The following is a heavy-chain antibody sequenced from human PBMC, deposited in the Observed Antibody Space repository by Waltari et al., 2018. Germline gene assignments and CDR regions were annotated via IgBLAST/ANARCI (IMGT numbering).Heavy chain of an antibody. CDR1: GFTVSSDS. Sequence: EVQLVESGGGLVQPGGSLRLACAASGFTVSSDSMSWVREAPGKGLEWVSYISSSSSTIYYADSVKGRFTISRDNAKNSLYLQMNSLRAEDTAVYYCARASWYYGSGTARGYFDYWGQGTLVTVSS. CDR3: ARASWYYGSGTARGYFDY. V-gene: IGHV3-48*04. D-gene: IGHD3-10*01. CDR2: ISSSSSTI. J-gene: IGHJ4*02.